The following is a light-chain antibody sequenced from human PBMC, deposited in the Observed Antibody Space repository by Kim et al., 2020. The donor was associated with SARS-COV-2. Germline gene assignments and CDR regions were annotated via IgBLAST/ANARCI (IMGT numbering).Light chain of an antibody. Sequence: SGPPGHTVTISCSGDTSNIGSNSVQWYRQFPGTAPKLLTSKTSQWLDRCSASKSGTSASLAISGLRSDDEDDYYCLTWDDSLSAVVFGGGTQLTVL. CDR2: KTS. CDR1: TSNIGSNS. CDR3: LTWDDSLSAVV. V-gene: IGLV1-47*01. J-gene: IGLJ2*01.